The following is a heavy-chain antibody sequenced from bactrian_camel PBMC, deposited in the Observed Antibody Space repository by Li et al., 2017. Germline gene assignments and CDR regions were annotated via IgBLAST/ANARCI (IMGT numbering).Heavy chain of an antibody. J-gene: IGHJ4*01. CDR1: GFPFSTTD. CDR3: VARRHGECYFWANNWSRATWYDY. CDR2: ISADGGRI. Sequence: HVQLVESGGGLVPIGGSLRLSCAASGFPFSTTDMSWVRQVPGKGLRWVSDISADGGRIYYGNSFEGRYIISRDNAKNMLYLQMNNLKPEDTAMYYCVARRHGECYFWANNWSRATWYDYWGQGTQVTVS. V-gene: IGHV3S33*01. D-gene: IGHD8*01.